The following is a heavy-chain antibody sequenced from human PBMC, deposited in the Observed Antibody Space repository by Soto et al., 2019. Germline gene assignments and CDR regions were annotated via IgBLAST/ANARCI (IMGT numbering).Heavy chain of an antibody. D-gene: IGHD3-3*01. V-gene: IGHV3-23*01. CDR2: ISGRGGSI. J-gene: IGHJ4*02. CDR1: GFSFSSYA. Sequence: GGSLRLSGTSSGFSFSSYAMSWVRQAPGKGLEWVSGISGRGGSIYYAGSVKGRLSISRDNSKNTLFLQMSSLRAEDTAVYFCAKGSSYNDFWSGPGDFDYWGQGTLVTVS. CDR3: AKGSSYNDFWSGPGDFDY.